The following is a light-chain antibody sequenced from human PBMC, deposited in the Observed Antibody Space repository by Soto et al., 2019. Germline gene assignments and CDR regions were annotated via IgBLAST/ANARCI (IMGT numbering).Light chain of an antibody. V-gene: IGLV2-14*01. Sequence: QSALTQPASVSGSPGQSITISCTGSSSDVGGYIYVSWYQQHPGKAPKLMIYDVSNRPSGVSNRFSGSKSGNTASLTISGLQAEDEADYYCSSYAGSATLVVFGGGTKVTVL. CDR1: SSDVGGYIY. CDR2: DVS. CDR3: SSYAGSATLVV. J-gene: IGLJ2*01.